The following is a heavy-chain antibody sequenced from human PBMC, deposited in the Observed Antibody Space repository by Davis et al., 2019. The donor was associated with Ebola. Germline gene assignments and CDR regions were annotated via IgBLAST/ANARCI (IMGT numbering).Heavy chain of an antibody. CDR2: INHSGST. Sequence: MPSETLSLTCAVYGGSFSGYYWSWIRQPPGKGLEWIGEINHSGSTYYNPSLKSRVTISVDKSKNQFSLKLSSVTAADTAVYYCAKDVKLVAHYYYYYGMDVWGQGTTVTVSS. V-gene: IGHV4-34*01. D-gene: IGHD5-12*01. CDR3: AKDVKLVAHYYYYYGMDV. CDR1: GGSFSGYY. J-gene: IGHJ6*02.